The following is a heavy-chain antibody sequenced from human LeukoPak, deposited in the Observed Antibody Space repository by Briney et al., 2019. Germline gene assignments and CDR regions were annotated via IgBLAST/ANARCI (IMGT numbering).Heavy chain of an antibody. J-gene: IGHJ5*02. CDR3: ARERAYYDILPRWFDP. V-gene: IGHV4-61*02. Sequence: SETLSLTCTVSGYPISSGSYYWSWIRQPAGKGLEWIGRIYTSGSTNYNPSLKSRVTISLDTSKNQFSLKLSSVTAADTAVYYCARERAYYDILPRWFDPWGQGTLVTVSS. CDR1: GYPISSGSYY. CDR2: IYTSGST. D-gene: IGHD3-9*01.